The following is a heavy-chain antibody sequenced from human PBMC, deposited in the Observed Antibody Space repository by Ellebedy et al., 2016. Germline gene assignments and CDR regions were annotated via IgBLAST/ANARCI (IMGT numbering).Heavy chain of an antibody. Sequence: SETLSLTCAVYGGSFSGYYWSWIRQPPGKGLEWIGEINHSGSTNYNPSLKSRVTISVDTSKNQFSLKLSSVTAADTAVYYCARDYYDSSGYYGWFDPWGQGTLVTASS. J-gene: IGHJ5*02. CDR3: ARDYYDSSGYYGWFDP. CDR1: GGSFSGYY. D-gene: IGHD3-22*01. CDR2: INHSGST. V-gene: IGHV4-34*01.